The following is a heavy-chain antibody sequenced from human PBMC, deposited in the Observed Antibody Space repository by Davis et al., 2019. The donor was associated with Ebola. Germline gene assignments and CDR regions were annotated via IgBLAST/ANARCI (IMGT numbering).Heavy chain of an antibody. V-gene: IGHV3-23*01. J-gene: IGHJ4*02. D-gene: IGHD2-21*02. CDR3: AKEGDYCGRDCYGSFDY. CDR2: ISGSGGST. Sequence: GESLKISCAASGFTVSSDYMSWVRQAPGKGLEWVSTISGSGGSTYYADSVRGRFSISRDNSKNTLYLQMNGLRDDDTAVYYCAKEGDYCGRDCYGSFDYWGQGTLVTVSS. CDR1: GFTVSSDY.